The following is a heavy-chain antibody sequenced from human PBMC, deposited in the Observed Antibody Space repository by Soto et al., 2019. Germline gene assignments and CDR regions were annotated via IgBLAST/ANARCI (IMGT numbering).Heavy chain of an antibody. D-gene: IGHD3-9*01. CDR3: ARTLRYFDWLYDY. CDR2: IYSGGST. Sequence: GGSLRLSCAASGFTVSSNYMSWVRQAPGKGLEWVSVIYSGGSTYYADSVKGRFTISRDNSKNTLYLQMNSLRAEDTAVYYCARTLRYFDWLYDYWGQGTLVTVSS. V-gene: IGHV3-66*01. J-gene: IGHJ4*02. CDR1: GFTVSSNY.